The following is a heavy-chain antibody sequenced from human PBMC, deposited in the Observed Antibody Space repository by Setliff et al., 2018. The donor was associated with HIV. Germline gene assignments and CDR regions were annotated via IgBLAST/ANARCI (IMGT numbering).Heavy chain of an antibody. CDR2: IYYSGIT. V-gene: IGHV4-59*11. Sequence: PSETLSLTCTVPGGSISSHYWSWIRQPPGKGLEWIGYIYYSGITNYNPSLKSRVTISVDTSKNQFSLKLSSVTAADTAVYYCARDRTDYNVLTGQNYYYYGMDVWGQGTTVTVSS. CDR1: GGSISSHY. D-gene: IGHD3-9*01. J-gene: IGHJ6*02. CDR3: ARDRTDYNVLTGQNYYYYGMDV.